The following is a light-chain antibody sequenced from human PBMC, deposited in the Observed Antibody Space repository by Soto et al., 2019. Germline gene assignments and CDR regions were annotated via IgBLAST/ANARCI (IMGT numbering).Light chain of an antibody. CDR3: QSYESSLSGWV. V-gene: IGLV1-40*01. J-gene: IGLJ3*02. Sequence: QSVLTQPPSVSGAPGQRVTISCTESSSNIGAGYDVHWYQQLPGTAPKLLIYRNNNRPSGVPDRFSGSKSGTSASLAITGLQAEDEADYYCQSYESSLSGWVFGGGTKLTVL. CDR2: RNN. CDR1: SSNIGAGYD.